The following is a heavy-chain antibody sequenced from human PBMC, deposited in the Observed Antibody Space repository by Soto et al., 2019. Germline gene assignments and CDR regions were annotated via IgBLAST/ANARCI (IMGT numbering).Heavy chain of an antibody. CDR2: ISWNSGTI. Sequence: GGSLRLSCAASGFTFDGYAMHWVRQAPGKGLEWVSGISWNSGTIVYADSVKGRFTISRDNAKNSLYLQMNSLRAEDTAVYYCGRDLRDWDSGSYSYDYWGQGTLVTVSS. CDR1: GFTFDGYA. J-gene: IGHJ4*02. D-gene: IGHD1-26*01. CDR3: GRDLRDWDSGSYSYDY. V-gene: IGHV3-9*01.